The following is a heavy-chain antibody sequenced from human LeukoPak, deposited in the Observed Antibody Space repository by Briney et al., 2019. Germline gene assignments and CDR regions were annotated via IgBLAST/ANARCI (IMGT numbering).Heavy chain of an antibody. CDR2: INAGNGNT. V-gene: IGHV1-3*01. CDR1: GYTFTSYA. CDR3: ARDQARSMDY. J-gene: IGHJ4*02. Sequence: ASVKVSCKASGYTFTSYAMHWVRQAPGQRLEWMGWINAGNGNTKYSRKFQGRVTITRDTSASTAYMELSSLRSEDTAVYYCARDQARSMDYWGQGTLVTVSS.